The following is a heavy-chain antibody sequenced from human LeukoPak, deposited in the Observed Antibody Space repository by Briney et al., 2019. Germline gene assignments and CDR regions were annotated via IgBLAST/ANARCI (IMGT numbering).Heavy chain of an antibody. Sequence: WRSLRLSCTASGFTFSSYSMNWVRQAPGKGLEWVSYIRSGGSPIYYADSVKGRFTISRDNAKNSLYLQMNSLREEDTAVYYRKRDPEALDYWGQGTLVTVSS. J-gene: IGHJ4*02. V-gene: IGHV3-48*02. CDR3: KRDPEALDY. CDR2: IRSGGSPI. CDR1: GFTFSSYS.